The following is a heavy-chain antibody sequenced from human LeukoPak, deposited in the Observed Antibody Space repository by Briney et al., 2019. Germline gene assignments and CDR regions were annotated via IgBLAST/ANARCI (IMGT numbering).Heavy chain of an antibody. CDR2: MNPNTGNT. D-gene: IGHD5-18*01. CDR3: VRGGGYSYGPGDH. V-gene: IGHV1-8*03. J-gene: IGHJ4*02. Sequence: ASVKVSCKASGYTFTSYDINWVRQASGQGLEWMGWMNPNTGNTGYAQKFQGRVTITRNTSISTVYMELSSLRSEDTAVYYCVRGGGYSYGPGDHWGQGTLVTVSS. CDR1: GYTFTSYD.